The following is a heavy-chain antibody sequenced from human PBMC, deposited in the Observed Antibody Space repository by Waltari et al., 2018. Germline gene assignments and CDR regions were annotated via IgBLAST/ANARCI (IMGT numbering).Heavy chain of an antibody. CDR1: GGTFSSYA. D-gene: IGHD6-6*01. V-gene: IGHV1-69*13. J-gene: IGHJ5*02. CDR3: ARAGIAAPGIVFDP. CDR2: IIPIFGTA. Sequence: QVQLVQSGAEVKKPGSSVKVSCKASGGTFSSYAIGGVRQAPGQGLEWMGGIIPIFGTANYAQKFQGRVTITADESTSTAYMELSSLRSEDTAVYYCARAGIAAPGIVFDPWGQGTLVTVSS.